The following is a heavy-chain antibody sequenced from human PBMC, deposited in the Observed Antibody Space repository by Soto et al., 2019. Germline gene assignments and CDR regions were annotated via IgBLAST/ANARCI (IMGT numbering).Heavy chain of an antibody. Sequence: PSETLSLTCTVSGCFISSYYWSWRRQPPGKGLEWIGYIYYRGSTTYNPSLKSRVTIQVETSKNPFSVMLGCVTAADSAVCDSAGVCPFGHWGQGTLVTVSS. V-gene: IGHV4-59*01. CDR3: AGVCPFGH. J-gene: IGHJ4*02. CDR2: IYYRGST. D-gene: IGHD2-2*01. CDR1: GCFISSYY.